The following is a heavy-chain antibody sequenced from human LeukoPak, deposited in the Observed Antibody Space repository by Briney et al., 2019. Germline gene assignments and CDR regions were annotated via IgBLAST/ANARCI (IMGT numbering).Heavy chain of an antibody. CDR1: GFTFSSYG. J-gene: IGHJ4*02. D-gene: IGHD3-22*01. Sequence: GGSLRLSCAASGFTFSSYGMHWVRQAPGKGLEWVAVISYDGSNKYYADSVKGRFTISRDNSKNTLYLQMNSLRAEDTAVYYCAKDSSGSLLEDWGQGTLVTVSS. V-gene: IGHV3-30*18. CDR3: AKDSSGSLLED. CDR2: ISYDGSNK.